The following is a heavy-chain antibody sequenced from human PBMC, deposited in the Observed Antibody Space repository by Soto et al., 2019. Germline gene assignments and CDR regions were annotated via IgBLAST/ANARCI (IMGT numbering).Heavy chain of an antibody. D-gene: IGHD3-22*01. CDR1: GYTFTSYY. Sequence: ASVKVSCKASGYTFTSYYMHWVRQAPGQGLEWMGIINPSGGSTSYAQKFQGRVTMTRDTSTSTVYMELSSLRSEDTAVYYCARFGAPGGGSEVVFITSYYFDYWGQGTLVTVSS. CDR3: ARFGAPGGGSEVVFITSYYFDY. J-gene: IGHJ4*02. V-gene: IGHV1-46*01. CDR2: INPSGGST.